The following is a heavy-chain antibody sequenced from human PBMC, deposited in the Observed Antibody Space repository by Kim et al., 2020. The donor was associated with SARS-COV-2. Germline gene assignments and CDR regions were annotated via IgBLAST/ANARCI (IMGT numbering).Heavy chain of an antibody. CDR1: GFTFTNHG. J-gene: IGHJ4*02. V-gene: IGHV3-33*01. CDR2: IWYDGSII. D-gene: IGHD2-2*01. Sequence: GGSLRLSCAPSGFTFTNHGMHWVRQAPGKGLEWMAFIWYDGSIIGYADSVKGRFTISRDNSKSTLYLQMNSLRAEDTAVYFCARFRADCSTNSCYMDSWGQGTLVTVSS. CDR3: ARFRADCSTNSCYMDS.